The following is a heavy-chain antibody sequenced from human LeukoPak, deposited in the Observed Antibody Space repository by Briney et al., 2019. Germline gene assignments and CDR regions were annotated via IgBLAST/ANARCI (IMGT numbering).Heavy chain of an antibody. V-gene: IGHV1-69*04. Sequence: VASVKVSCKAFGGTFSSYAISWVRQAPGQGLEWMGRIIPILGIANYAQKFQGRVTITADKSTSTAYMELSSLRSEDTAVYYCARGSIAVAGTFDYWGQGTLVTVSS. CDR2: IIPILGIA. J-gene: IGHJ4*02. CDR3: ARGSIAVAGTFDY. CDR1: GGTFSSYA. D-gene: IGHD6-19*01.